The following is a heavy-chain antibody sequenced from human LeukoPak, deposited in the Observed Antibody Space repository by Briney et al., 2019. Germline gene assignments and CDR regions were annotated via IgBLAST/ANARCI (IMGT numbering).Heavy chain of an antibody. D-gene: IGHD2-2*01. CDR2: INPSGGST. CDR1: GYTFTSHY. V-gene: IGHV1-46*01. Sequence: ASVKVSCKASGYTFTSHYMHWVRQAPGQGLEWMGIINPSGGSTSYAQKFQGRVTMTRDTSTSTVYMDLSSLRSEDTAVYYCATNIVVVPTAVFGPFDYWGQGTLVTVSS. CDR3: ATNIVVVPTAVFGPFDY. J-gene: IGHJ4*02.